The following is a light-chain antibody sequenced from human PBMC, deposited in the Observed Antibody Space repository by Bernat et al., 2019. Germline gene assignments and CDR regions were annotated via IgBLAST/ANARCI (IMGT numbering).Light chain of an antibody. V-gene: IGKV3-11*01. Sequence: EIVLTQSPATLSLSPGQRATLSCRASQSISSLLAWYQQKPGQAPRLLIYDASNRATSIPARFSGSGSGTDFTLTISSLEPEDFAVYYCQQRSNWPGTFGQGTKVEIK. CDR3: QQRSNWPGT. CDR1: QSISSL. J-gene: IGKJ1*01. CDR2: DAS.